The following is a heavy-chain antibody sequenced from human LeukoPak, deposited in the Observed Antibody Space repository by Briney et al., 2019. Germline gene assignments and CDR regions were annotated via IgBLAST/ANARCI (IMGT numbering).Heavy chain of an antibody. J-gene: IGHJ4*02. CDR3: ARDLAWGGY. CDR1: GFTFSSYA. Sequence: GGSLRLSCAASGFTFSSYAMSWVRQAPGKGLEWVSAISNSGDNTYYADSVKGRLTISRDNAKNSLYLQMNSLRAEDTAVYYCARDLAWGGYWGQGTLVTVSS. D-gene: IGHD7-27*01. CDR2: ISNSGDNT. V-gene: IGHV3-23*01.